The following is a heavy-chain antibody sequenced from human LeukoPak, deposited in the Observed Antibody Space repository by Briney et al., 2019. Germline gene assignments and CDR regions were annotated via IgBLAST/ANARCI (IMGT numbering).Heavy chain of an antibody. V-gene: IGHV3-7*01. Sequence: GGSLRLSCAASGFTFSNYWMTWVRQAPGKGLEWVANINRDGSERYYVDSVKGRFTISRDDAKSSLYLQMNSLRAEDTAVYYCAREPTYDYVWGSYRGTFDYWGQGTLVTVSS. D-gene: IGHD3-16*02. J-gene: IGHJ4*02. CDR2: INRDGSER. CDR1: GFTFSNYW. CDR3: AREPTYDYVWGSYRGTFDY.